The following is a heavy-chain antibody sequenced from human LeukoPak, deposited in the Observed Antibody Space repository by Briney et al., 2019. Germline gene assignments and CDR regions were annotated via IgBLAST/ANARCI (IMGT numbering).Heavy chain of an antibody. CDR1: GFTFSSSW. Sequence: GGSLRLSCVASGFTFSSSWVAWVRQAPGKGLQWVANINHDGSVKNYVGSVKGRFAISRDNAQNSFYLQMNSLETDDTAVCYCAKDSYSKGDYWGQGTLVTVSS. CDR2: INHDGSVK. V-gene: IGHV3-7*01. D-gene: IGHD4-4*01. CDR3: AKDSYSKGDY. J-gene: IGHJ4*02.